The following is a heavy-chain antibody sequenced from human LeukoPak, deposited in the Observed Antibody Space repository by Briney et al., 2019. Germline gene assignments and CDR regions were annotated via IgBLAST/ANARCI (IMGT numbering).Heavy chain of an antibody. Sequence: GASVKVSCKASGYTFTGYHIHWVRQAPGQGLEWMGRINPYRGDTNFAQKFQGRVTMTRDTSITTAYMDLSSLTPDDTAVYFCARDQGSLTRSWYTGYWGQGTQVTVSS. J-gene: IGHJ4*02. V-gene: IGHV1-2*06. CDR3: ARDQGSLTRSWYTGY. D-gene: IGHD6-13*01. CDR1: GYTFTGYH. CDR2: INPYRGDT.